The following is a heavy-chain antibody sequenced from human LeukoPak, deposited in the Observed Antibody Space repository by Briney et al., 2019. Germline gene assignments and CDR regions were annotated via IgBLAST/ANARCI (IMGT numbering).Heavy chain of an antibody. CDR2: ISTNNGNT. Sequence: ASVKLSCNASGYSFTANGVSWVRHPHGLGLGWMGWISTNNGNTNYAQKFQGRVTMTTDTSTSTVYMELRSLRSDDTAVYYCTRDFPRAATHFYYAMDVWGQGTTATVSS. CDR3: TRDFPRAATHFYYAMDV. D-gene: IGHD6-25*01. V-gene: IGHV1-18*01. CDR1: GYSFTANG. J-gene: IGHJ6*02.